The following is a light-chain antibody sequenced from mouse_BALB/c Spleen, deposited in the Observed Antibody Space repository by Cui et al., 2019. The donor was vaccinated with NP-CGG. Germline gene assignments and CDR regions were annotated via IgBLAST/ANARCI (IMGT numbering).Light chain of an antibody. J-gene: IGLJ1*01. V-gene: IGLV1*01. CDR1: TGAVTTSNY. Sequence: QAVVTQESALTTSPGETVTLTGRSSTGAVTTSNYANWVQEKPDHLFTGLIGGTNNRVPGVSARFSGSLIGDKAALTITGAQTEDEAIYFCALWYSNHWVFGRGTKLTVL. CDR2: GTN. CDR3: ALWYSNHWV.